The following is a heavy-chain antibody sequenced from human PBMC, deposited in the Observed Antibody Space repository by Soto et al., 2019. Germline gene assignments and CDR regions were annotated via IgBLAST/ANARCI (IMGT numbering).Heavy chain of an antibody. V-gene: IGHV3-7*01. J-gene: IGHJ3*02. CDR1: GFTFSSYW. Sequence: HPGGSLRLSCAASGFTFSSYWMSWVRQAPGKGLEWVANIKQDGSEKYYVDSVKGRFTISRDNAKNSLYLQMNSLRAEDTAVYYCARGSPAKTANWNYVEDAFDIWGQGTMVTVSS. CDR2: IKQDGSEK. D-gene: IGHD1-7*01. CDR3: ARGSPAKTANWNYVEDAFDI.